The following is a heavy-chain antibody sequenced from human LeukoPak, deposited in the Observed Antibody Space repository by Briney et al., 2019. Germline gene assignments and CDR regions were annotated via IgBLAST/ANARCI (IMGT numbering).Heavy chain of an antibody. V-gene: IGHV4-61*02. J-gene: IGHJ4*02. Sequence: PSETLSLTCTVSGGSISSSSYYWGWIRRSPGKGLEWIGRIYTSGGTNYNPSLKSRVTISVDTSKNQFSLQLSSVTAADTAVYYCARSLSSGYYYFDYWGQGTLITVSS. CDR3: ARSLSSGYYYFDY. D-gene: IGHD3-22*01. CDR2: IYTSGGT. CDR1: GGSISSSSYY.